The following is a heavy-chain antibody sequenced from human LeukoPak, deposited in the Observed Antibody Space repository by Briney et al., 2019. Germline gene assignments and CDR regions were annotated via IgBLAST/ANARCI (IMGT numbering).Heavy chain of an antibody. CDR1: GYTFTSYY. Sequence: ASVKVSCKASGYTFTSYYMHWVRQAPGQGLEWMGWISAYNGNTNYAQKLQGRVTMTTDTSTSTAYMELRSLRSDDTAVYYCASYDSSGYFLDYWGQGTLVTVSS. V-gene: IGHV1-18*04. CDR3: ASYDSSGYFLDY. J-gene: IGHJ4*02. D-gene: IGHD3-22*01. CDR2: ISAYNGNT.